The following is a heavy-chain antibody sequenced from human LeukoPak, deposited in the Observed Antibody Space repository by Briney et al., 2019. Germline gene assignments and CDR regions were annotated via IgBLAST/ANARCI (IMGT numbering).Heavy chain of an antibody. CDR2: ISGSGGST. CDR3: AKDLHYYDSSGHYPLDY. CDR1: GFTFSSYA. Sequence: GGSLRLSCAASGFTFSSYAMSWVRQAPGKGLEWVSAISGSGGSTYYADSVKGRFTISRDNSKNTLYLQMNSLRAEDTAVYYCAKDLHYYDSSGHYPLDYWGQGTLVTVSS. D-gene: IGHD3-22*01. J-gene: IGHJ4*02. V-gene: IGHV3-23*01.